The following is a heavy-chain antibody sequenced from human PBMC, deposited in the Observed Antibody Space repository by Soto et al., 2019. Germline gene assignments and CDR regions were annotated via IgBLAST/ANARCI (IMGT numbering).Heavy chain of an antibody. D-gene: IGHD4-17*01. V-gene: IGHV2-5*02. J-gene: IGHJ4*02. CDR2: VYWDDDK. Sequence: QITLKESGPTLVKPTQTLTLTCTLSGFSLSTSGVGVGWIRQPPGKALEWLALVYWDDDKRYSPSLKSRLTITTDNSKNQVAPRMANMDPVDPATYYCARHMTTVGYFDYWGQGTLVTVSS. CDR3: ARHMTTVGYFDY. CDR1: GFSLSTSGVG.